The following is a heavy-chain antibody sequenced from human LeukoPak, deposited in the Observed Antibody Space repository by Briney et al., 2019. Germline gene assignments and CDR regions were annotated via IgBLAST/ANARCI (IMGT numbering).Heavy chain of an antibody. CDR2: ISGSGGST. CDR1: GFTFSSYA. D-gene: IGHD3-22*01. Sequence: PGGSLRLSCAASGFTFSSYAMSWVRQAPGKGMEWVSAISGSGGSTYYADSVKGRFTISRDNSKNTLYLQINSLRAEDTAVYYCAKAVYYYDSSGYSYYYYGMDVWGQGTTVTVSS. CDR3: AKAVYYYDSSGYSYYYYGMDV. J-gene: IGHJ6*02. V-gene: IGHV3-23*01.